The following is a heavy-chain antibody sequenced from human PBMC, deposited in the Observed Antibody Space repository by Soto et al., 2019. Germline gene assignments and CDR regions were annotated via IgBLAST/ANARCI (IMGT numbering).Heavy chain of an antibody. CDR1: CGSISSSSYY. J-gene: IGHJ4*02. V-gene: IGHV4-39*01. CDR2: IYYSGST. D-gene: IGHD3-22*01. Sequence: SETLSLTCTVSCGSISSSSYYWGWIRQPPGKGLEWIGSIYYSGSTYYNPSLKSRVTISVDTSKNQFSLKLSSVTAADTAVYYCARPYYDSSGYYYWGQGTLVTVSS. CDR3: ARPYYDSSGYYY.